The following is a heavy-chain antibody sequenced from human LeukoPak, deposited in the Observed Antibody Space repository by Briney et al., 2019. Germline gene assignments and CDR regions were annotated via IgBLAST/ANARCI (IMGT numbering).Heavy chain of an antibody. Sequence: PGGSLRLSCAASGFTFSSCAMNWVRQAPGRGLEWVSYISSSGSTIYYADSVKGRFTISRDNAKTSLYLQMNSLRAEDTAVYYCARGGGPTTVTTFGLWYFDLWGRGTLVTVSS. CDR1: GFTFSSCA. CDR3: ARGGGPTTVTTFGLWYFDL. V-gene: IGHV3-48*03. D-gene: IGHD4-17*01. CDR2: ISSSGSTI. J-gene: IGHJ2*01.